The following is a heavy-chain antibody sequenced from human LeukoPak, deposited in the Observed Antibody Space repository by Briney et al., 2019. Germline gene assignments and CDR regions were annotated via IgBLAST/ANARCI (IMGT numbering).Heavy chain of an antibody. V-gene: IGHV4-61*02. D-gene: IGHD6-19*01. CDR2: IYTSGST. J-gene: IGHJ4*02. CDR1: GGSISSGSYY. CDR3: ARVVASSGWYEDY. Sequence: PSQTLSLTCTVSGGSISSGSYYWSWIRQPAGKGLEWIGRIYTSGSTNYNPSLKSRVTISVDTSKNQFSLKLSSVTAADTAVYYYARVVASSGWYEDYWGQGTLVTVSS.